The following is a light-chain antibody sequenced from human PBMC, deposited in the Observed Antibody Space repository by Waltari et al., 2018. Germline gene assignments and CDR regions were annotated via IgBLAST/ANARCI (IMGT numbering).Light chain of an antibody. V-gene: IGKV3-11*01. Sequence: EIVLTQSPGTLYLSPGERAILSCRASQSVGNLLAWYQHRHGQAPRLLVYDESNRASGITARFSGSGSGTDFVLTISSLEPEDFAVYYCQQRFNWPTFGQGTKVQFK. CDR1: QSVGNL. CDR2: DES. J-gene: IGKJ1*01. CDR3: QQRFNWPT.